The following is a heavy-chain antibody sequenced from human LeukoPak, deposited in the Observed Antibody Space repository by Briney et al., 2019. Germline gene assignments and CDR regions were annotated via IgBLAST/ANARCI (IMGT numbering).Heavy chain of an antibody. CDR3: ARDGCSTTSCFDY. J-gene: IGHJ4*02. D-gene: IGHD2-2*01. CDR1: GFPFSSYS. Sequence: GRSLRLSCAASGFPFSSYSMYWVRQAPGKGLEWVAFIWYDGSNQHYADSVKGRFTVSRDHSRNTVYLQMSSLRAEDTAVYYCARDGCSTTSCFDYWGQGTLVTVSS. V-gene: IGHV3-33*01. CDR2: IWYDGSNQ.